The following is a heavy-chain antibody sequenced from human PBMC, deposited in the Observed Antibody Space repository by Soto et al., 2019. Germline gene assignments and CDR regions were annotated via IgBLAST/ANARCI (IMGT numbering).Heavy chain of an antibody. J-gene: IGHJ4*02. Sequence: PAETLVLTCLIAGPSLDGYYSRWIRHLQGKGHGWNGYVYYTGTIKNNPSLESRDTNSADTSKNQFSLKVTSVTAADTALFYCAQYRRTEADGYNLDFWGQGILVTGSS. CDR1: GPSLDGYY. D-gene: IGHD5-12*01. CDR2: VYYTGTI. V-gene: IGHV4-59*01. CDR3: AQYRRTEADGYNLDF.